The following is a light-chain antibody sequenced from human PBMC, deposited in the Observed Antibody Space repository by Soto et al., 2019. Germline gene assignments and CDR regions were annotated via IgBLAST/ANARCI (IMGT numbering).Light chain of an antibody. J-gene: IGLJ3*02. Sequence: QSALTQPASVSGSPGQSITISCTGTSSDVGGYNYVSWYQQHPGKAPKLMIYEVSNRPSGVSNRFSGSKSGNTASLTISGRQAEDEAEYYCSSYTSSSTWVFGGGTKVTVL. CDR3: SSYTSSSTWV. CDR1: SSDVGGYNY. CDR2: EVS. V-gene: IGLV2-14*01.